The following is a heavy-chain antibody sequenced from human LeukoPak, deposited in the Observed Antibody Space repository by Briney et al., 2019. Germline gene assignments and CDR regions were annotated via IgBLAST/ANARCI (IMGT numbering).Heavy chain of an antibody. CDR1: GFTFSSYG. V-gene: IGHV3-30*02. Sequence: GGSLRLSCAASGFTFSSYGMHWVRQAPGKGLEWVAFIRYDGSNKYYADSVKGRFTISRDNSKNTLYLQMNSLRAEDTAVYYCAKARGRVVAAPPDYWGQGTLVTVSS. CDR2: IRYDGSNK. D-gene: IGHD2-15*01. CDR3: AKARGRVVAAPPDY. J-gene: IGHJ4*02.